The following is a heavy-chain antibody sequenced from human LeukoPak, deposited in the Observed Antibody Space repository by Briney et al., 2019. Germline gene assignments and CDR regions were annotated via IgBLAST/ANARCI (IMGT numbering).Heavy chain of an antibody. CDR3: ARGVYIAAAQYGY. V-gene: IGHV4-59*01. Sequence: SETLSLTCTVSGGSISSYYWSWIRQPPGKGLEWIGYIYYGGTTNYNPSLKSRVTISVDTSKNQFSLKLSSVTAADTAVYYCARGVYIAAAQYGYWGQGTLVTVSS. J-gene: IGHJ4*02. CDR1: GGSISSYY. D-gene: IGHD6-13*01. CDR2: IYYGGTT.